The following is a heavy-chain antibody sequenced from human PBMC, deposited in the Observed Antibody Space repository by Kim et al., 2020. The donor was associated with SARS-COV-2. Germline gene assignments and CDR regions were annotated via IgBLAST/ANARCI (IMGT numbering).Heavy chain of an antibody. D-gene: IGHD3-22*01. Sequence: GGSLRLSCAASGFTFSSYAMSWVRQAPGKGLEWVSVISGSGGSTDYADSVKGRLTISRDKSKTTLYLQMNSLRTEDTAVYYCAKRTTYYYDSNGYNSDAFDIWGQGTMVTVSS. V-gene: IGHV3-23*01. CDR1: GFTFSSYA. CDR3: AKRTTYYYDSNGYNSDAFDI. CDR2: ISGSGGST. J-gene: IGHJ3*02.